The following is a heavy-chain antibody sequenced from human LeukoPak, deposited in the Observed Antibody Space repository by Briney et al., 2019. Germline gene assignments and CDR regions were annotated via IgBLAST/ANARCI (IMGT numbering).Heavy chain of an antibody. Sequence: SETLSLTCTVSGVSITSSSYYGGWIRQPPGKGLGWIGSIYYSGSTYYNPSLKSRVTISVDTSKNQFSLQLSSVPAAHTAVSSCARPRVAAAGRGWFDPWGQGTLVTVSS. V-gene: IGHV4-39*01. J-gene: IGHJ5*02. CDR1: GVSITSSSYY. D-gene: IGHD6-13*01. CDR2: IYYSGST. CDR3: ARPRVAAAGRGWFDP.